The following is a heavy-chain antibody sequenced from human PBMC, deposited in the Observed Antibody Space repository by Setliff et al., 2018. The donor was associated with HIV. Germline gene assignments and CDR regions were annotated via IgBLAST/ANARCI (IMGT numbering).Heavy chain of an antibody. CDR2: INHSGSA. D-gene: IGHD2-8*02. CDR3: ARFSSTYWYSIFRNYYYHMDV. J-gene: IGHJ6*03. CDR1: GESFSGYF. Sequence: SETLSLTCAVYGESFSGYFWSWIRQSPGTGLEWIGEINHSGSANNNPSLKSRVTISVDTSKNQFSLKLRSVTAADTAVYYCARFSSTYWYSIFRNYYYHMDVWGKGTTVTVSS. V-gene: IGHV4-34*01.